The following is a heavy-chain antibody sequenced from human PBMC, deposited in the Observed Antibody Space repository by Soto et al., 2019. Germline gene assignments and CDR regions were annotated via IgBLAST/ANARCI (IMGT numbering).Heavy chain of an antibody. D-gene: IGHD5-18*01. V-gene: IGHV1-18*04. CDR3: ARDGVDTATGYYYGMDV. CDR1: GYTFTSYY. J-gene: IGHJ6*02. CDR2: ISGYNGNT. Sequence: ASVKVSCKASGYTFTSYYMHWVRQAPGQGLEWMGWISGYNGNTDYAQKLQGRVTLTTDTSTSTAYMELRSLRSDDTAVYYCARDGVDTATGYYYGMDVWGQGTTVTVSS.